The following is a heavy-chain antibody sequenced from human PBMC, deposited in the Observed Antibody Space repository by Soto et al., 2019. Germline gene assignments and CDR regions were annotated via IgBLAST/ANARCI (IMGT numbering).Heavy chain of an antibody. Sequence: EVQLVESGGGLVQPGGSLRLSCAASGFTFSSYWMHWVRQAPGKGLVWVSRINSDGSSTSYADSVKGRFTISRDNAKNTLYLQMISLRADDTAVYYCARVGGYYDSSGYYAFDIWGQGTMVTVSS. CDR2: INSDGSST. V-gene: IGHV3-74*01. CDR1: GFTFSSYW. D-gene: IGHD3-22*01. J-gene: IGHJ3*02. CDR3: ARVGGYYDSSGYYAFDI.